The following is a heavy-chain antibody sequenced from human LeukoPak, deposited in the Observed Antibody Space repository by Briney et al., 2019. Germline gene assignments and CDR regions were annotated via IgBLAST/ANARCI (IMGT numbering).Heavy chain of an antibody. CDR3: AGAMTTVTSFDY. D-gene: IGHD4-17*01. V-gene: IGHV1-8*01. CDR1: GYTFTSYD. Sequence: ASVKVSCKASGYTFTSYDINWVRQATGQGLEWMGWMNPNSGDTAYAQKFQGRVSMTRDTSITTAYMELSSLRSEDTAVYYCAGAMTTVTSFDYWGQGTLVTVSS. J-gene: IGHJ4*02. CDR2: MNPNSGDT.